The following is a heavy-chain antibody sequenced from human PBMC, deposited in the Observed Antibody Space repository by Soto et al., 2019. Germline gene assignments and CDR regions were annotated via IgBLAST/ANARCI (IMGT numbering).Heavy chain of an antibody. J-gene: IGHJ5*02. D-gene: IGHD2-2*02. V-gene: IGHV1-69*01. Sequence: QVQLVQSGAEVKKPGSSVKVSCKASGGTFSSYAISWVRQAPGQGLEWMGGIIPIFGTANYAQKFQGRVTITADESTSTACMELSSLRSEDTAVYYCARVVRYCSSTSCYTGWFDPWGQGTLVTVSS. CDR1: GGTFSSYA. CDR3: ARVVRYCSSTSCYTGWFDP. CDR2: IIPIFGTA.